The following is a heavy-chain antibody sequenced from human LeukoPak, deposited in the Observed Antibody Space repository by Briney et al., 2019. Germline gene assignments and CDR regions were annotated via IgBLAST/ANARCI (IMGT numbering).Heavy chain of an antibody. Sequence: SETLSLTCTVSGGSISPYYWSWMRHPPGKGLEWIGYISHSGSTYYNTSLKRRVTISVDTSKNQFSLNLNSVTAADTAVYYCVRHEGRTTLDYWGQGTLVTVSS. J-gene: IGHJ4*02. V-gene: IGHV4-59*08. CDR1: GGSISPYY. CDR3: VRHEGRTTLDY. CDR2: ISHSGST. D-gene: IGHD1-7*01.